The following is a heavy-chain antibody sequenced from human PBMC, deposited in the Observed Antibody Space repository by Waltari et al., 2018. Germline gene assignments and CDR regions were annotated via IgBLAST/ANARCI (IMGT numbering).Heavy chain of an antibody. J-gene: IGHJ3*02. CDR3: ARDQWFAFDI. Sequence: EVQLVESGGGLVQPGGSLSFSFAASGFSLSRYWMSWVRQAPGKGPEWVANIMTDGSEEYYVDSVRGRFTISRDNAKNSLYLQMNSLRPEDTAVYYCARDQWFAFDIWGHGTMVTVSS. D-gene: IGHD3-22*01. CDR2: IMTDGSEE. CDR1: GFSLSRYW. V-gene: IGHV3-7*01.